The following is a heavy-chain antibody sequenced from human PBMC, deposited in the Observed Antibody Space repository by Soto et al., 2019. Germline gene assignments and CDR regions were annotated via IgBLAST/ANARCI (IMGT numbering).Heavy chain of an antibody. V-gene: IGHV1-18*04. J-gene: IGHJ6*02. Sequence: SVKVSCKASGYTFTSYGISWVRQAPGQGLEWMGWISAYNGNTNYAQKLQGRVTMTTDTSTSTAYMELSSLRSDETAVYYCARFRLVDTAMVYYYYYGMDVWGQGTTVTVSS. CDR1: GYTFTSYG. D-gene: IGHD5-18*01. CDR2: ISAYNGNT. CDR3: ARFRLVDTAMVYYYYYGMDV.